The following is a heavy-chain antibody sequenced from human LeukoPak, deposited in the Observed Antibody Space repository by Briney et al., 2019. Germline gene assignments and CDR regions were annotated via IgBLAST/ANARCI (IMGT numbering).Heavy chain of an antibody. D-gene: IGHD3-10*01. Sequence: LTGRSLRLSCAASGFTFSSYGMHWVRQAPDKGLEWVAVISYDGSNKYYADSVKGRFTISRDNSKNTLYLQMNSLRAEDTAVYYCAKGSRGFDYWGQGTLVTVSS. CDR3: AKGSRGFDY. J-gene: IGHJ4*02. V-gene: IGHV3-30*18. CDR1: GFTFSSYG. CDR2: ISYDGSNK.